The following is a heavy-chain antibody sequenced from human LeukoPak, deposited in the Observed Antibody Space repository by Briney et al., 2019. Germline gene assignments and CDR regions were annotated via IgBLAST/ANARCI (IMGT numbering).Heavy chain of an antibody. Sequence: AGGSLRLSCAASGLTFSTYWMSWVRQAPGKGLEWVANIKQDGSERYYVDSVKGRFTISRDNAKKSLYLQMNGLRADDTAVYYCASDGGPFDNWGQGTLVTVSS. CDR1: GLTFSTYW. CDR2: IKQDGSER. V-gene: IGHV3-7*01. J-gene: IGHJ4*02. CDR3: ASDGGPFDN. D-gene: IGHD3-3*01.